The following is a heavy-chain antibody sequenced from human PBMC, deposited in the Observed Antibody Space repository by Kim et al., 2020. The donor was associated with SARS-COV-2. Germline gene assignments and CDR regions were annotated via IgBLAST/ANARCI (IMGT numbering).Heavy chain of an antibody. CDR3: ARHVGAITFGGVIVREFDY. CDR1: GGSISSSSYY. CDR2: IYYSGST. Sequence: SETLSLTCTVSGGSISSSSYYWGWIRQPPGKGLEWIGSIYYSGSTYYNPSLKSRVTISVDTSKNQFSLKLSSVTAADTAVYYCARHVGAITFGGVIVREFDYWGQGTLVTVSS. J-gene: IGHJ4*02. V-gene: IGHV4-39*01. D-gene: IGHD3-16*02.